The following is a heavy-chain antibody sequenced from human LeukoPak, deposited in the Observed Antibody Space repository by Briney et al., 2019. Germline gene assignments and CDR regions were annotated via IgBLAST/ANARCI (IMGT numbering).Heavy chain of an antibody. CDR3: ARAGIVLMVYAIAAYNYFDY. D-gene: IGHD2-8*01. CDR1: GGSFSGYY. CDR2: INHSGST. V-gene: IGHV4-34*01. J-gene: IGHJ4*02. Sequence: SETLSLTCAVYGGSFSGYYWSRIRQPPGKGLEWIGEINHSGSTNYNPSLKSRVTISVDTSKNQFSLKLSSVTAADTAVYYCARAGIVLMVYAIAAYNYFDYWGQGTLVTVSS.